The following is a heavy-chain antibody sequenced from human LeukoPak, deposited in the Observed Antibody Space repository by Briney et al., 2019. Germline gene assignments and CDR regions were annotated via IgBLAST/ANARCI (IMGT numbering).Heavy chain of an antibody. Sequence: GGSLRLSCTASGFTFGDYAMSWVRQAPGKGLEWVGFIRSKAYGGTTEYAASVKGRFTISRDDSKSIAYLQMNSLKTEDTAVYYCTRGITMVRGVNYYYYYYMDVWGKGTTVTVSS. CDR3: TRGITMVRGVNYYYYYYMDV. J-gene: IGHJ6*03. D-gene: IGHD3-10*01. CDR1: GFTFGDYA. V-gene: IGHV3-49*04. CDR2: IRSKAYGGTT.